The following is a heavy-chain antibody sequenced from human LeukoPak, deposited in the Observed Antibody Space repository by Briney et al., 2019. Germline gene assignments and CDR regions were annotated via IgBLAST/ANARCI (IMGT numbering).Heavy chain of an antibody. CDR2: ICYSGST. J-gene: IGHJ6*04. Sequence: KPSETLSLTCTVSGGSISSYYWSWIRQPPGKGLEWIGYICYSGSTNYNPSLKSRVTISVDTSKNQFSLKLSSVTAADTAVYYCARERLEYDFWSGYYKGLDVWGKGTTVTVSS. V-gene: IGHV4-59*01. CDR1: GGSISSYY. CDR3: ARERLEYDFWSGYYKGLDV. D-gene: IGHD3-3*01.